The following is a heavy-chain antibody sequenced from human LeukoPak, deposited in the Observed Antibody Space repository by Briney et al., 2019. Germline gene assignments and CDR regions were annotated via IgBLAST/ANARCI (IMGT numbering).Heavy chain of an antibody. CDR1: GGTFSSYA. J-gene: IGHJ5*02. D-gene: IGHD6-19*01. CDR2: IIPIFGTA. Sequence: SVKVSCKAPGGTFSSYAISWVRQAPGQGLEWMGGIIPIFGTANYAQKFQGRVTITADESTSTAYMELSSLRSEDTAVYYCARDWWKVTSLAVAGSNWFDPWGQGTLVTVSS. CDR3: ARDWWKVTSLAVAGSNWFDP. V-gene: IGHV1-69*13.